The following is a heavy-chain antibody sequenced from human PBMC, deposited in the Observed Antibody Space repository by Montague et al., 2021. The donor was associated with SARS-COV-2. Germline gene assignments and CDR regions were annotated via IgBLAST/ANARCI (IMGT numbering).Heavy chain of an antibody. CDR1: GGSISSSSYY. Sequence: SGTLSLTCTVSGGSISSSSYYWGWIRQPPGKGLEWIGSIYYSGSTYYNPSLKSRVTISVDTSKNQFSLKLSSVTAADTAVYYCARDTRITMIVVVQGYGMDVWGQGTTVTVS. J-gene: IGHJ6*02. CDR2: IYYSGST. V-gene: IGHV4-39*07. CDR3: ARDTRITMIVVVQGYGMDV. D-gene: IGHD3-22*01.